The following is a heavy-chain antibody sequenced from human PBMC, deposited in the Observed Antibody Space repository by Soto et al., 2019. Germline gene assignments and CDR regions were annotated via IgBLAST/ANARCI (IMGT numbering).Heavy chain of an antibody. CDR2: ISGGGST. Sequence: PVGSLRLSCAASGFSFTSYTISWVRQAPGKGLEWVSSISGGGSTYYVDSVKGRFTISRDNSKNTLYLQMSSLRVEDTAVYYCARRIATTGTAKHFDHWGQGALVTVSS. V-gene: IGHV3-23*01. CDR3: ARRIATTGTAKHFDH. J-gene: IGHJ4*02. D-gene: IGHD6-13*01. CDR1: GFSFTSYT.